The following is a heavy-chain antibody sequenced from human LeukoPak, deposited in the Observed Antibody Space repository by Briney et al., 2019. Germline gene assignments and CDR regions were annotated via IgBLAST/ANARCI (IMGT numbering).Heavy chain of an antibody. CDR2: ISSSGSTI. CDR3: ARGFGELFDY. V-gene: IGHV3-48*03. Sequence: GGSPRLSCAASGFTFSSYEMNWVRQAPGKGLEWVSYISSSGSTIYYADSVKGRFTISRDNAKNSLYLQMNSLRAEDTAVYYCARGFGELFDYWGQGTLVTVSS. D-gene: IGHD3-10*01. CDR1: GFTFSSYE. J-gene: IGHJ4*02.